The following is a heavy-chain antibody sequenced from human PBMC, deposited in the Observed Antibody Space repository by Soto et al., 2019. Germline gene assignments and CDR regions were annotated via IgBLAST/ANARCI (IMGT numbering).Heavy chain of an antibody. CDR3: AKSRVVVTAALFDY. CDR2: ISYDGNNK. CDR1: EFIFSTYD. D-gene: IGHD2-21*02. J-gene: IGHJ4*02. V-gene: IGHV3-30*18. Sequence: GGSLRLSCAASEFIFSTYDMHWVRQAPGKGLEWVASISYDGNNKYYGDSVKGRFTISRDNSKNTVFLQMNSLGPEDTAVYYCAKSRVVVTAALFDYWGRGTRGTVSS.